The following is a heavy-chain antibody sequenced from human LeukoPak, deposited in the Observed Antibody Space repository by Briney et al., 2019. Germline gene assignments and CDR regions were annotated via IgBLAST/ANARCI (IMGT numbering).Heavy chain of an antibody. CDR2: IYYTGAT. J-gene: IGHJ4*02. CDR1: RGSMSNYY. D-gene: IGHD5-18*01. V-gene: IGHV4-59*01. CDR3: ARAGYSYATGYQFDY. Sequence: SETLSLTCTVSRGSMSNYYWTWVRLPPGKGLEWIGYIYYTGATYYNPSLKSRVTISLDTSKNQFSLKLTSVTAADAAVYYCARAGYSYATGYQFDYWGQGALVTVSS.